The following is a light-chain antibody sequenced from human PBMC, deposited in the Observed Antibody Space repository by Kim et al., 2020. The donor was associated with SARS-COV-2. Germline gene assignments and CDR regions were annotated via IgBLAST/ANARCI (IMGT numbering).Light chain of an antibody. Sequence: ASVGDRVTITCRASQSISNYLNWYQQKPGKAPKLLIYAASSLQSVVPSRFSGSGSGTDFTLTISSLQPEDFATYYCQQSYSTPLTFGGGTKVDIK. J-gene: IGKJ4*01. CDR1: QSISNY. CDR3: QQSYSTPLT. V-gene: IGKV1-39*01. CDR2: AAS.